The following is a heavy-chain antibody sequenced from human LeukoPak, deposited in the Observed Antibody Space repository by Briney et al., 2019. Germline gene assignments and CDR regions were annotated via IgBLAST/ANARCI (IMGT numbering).Heavy chain of an antibody. CDR1: GFTFSSYS. CDR2: ISSSSSTI. D-gene: IGHD4-17*01. CDR3: GRDAGGDYVGLGH. V-gene: IGHV3-48*01. Sequence: PGGSLRLSCAASGFTFSSYSMNWVRQPPGQGLEWVSYISSSSSTIYYAASVKGRFTVSRDNSKNTVYLEMNSLSIEDSAVYYCGRDAGGDYVGLGHWGQGTLVTVSS. J-gene: IGHJ4*02.